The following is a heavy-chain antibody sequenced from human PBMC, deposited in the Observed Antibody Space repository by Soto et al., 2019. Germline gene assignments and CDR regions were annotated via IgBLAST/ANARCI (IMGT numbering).Heavy chain of an antibody. J-gene: IGHJ4*02. CDR3: ASMGYHYGSGSYPLDY. CDR2: MYNSGST. CDR1: GGSISSYY. Sequence: QVQLQESGPGLVKPSETLSLTCTVSGGSISSYYWTWIRQPPGKGLEWIGFMYNSGSTHYNPSLMSRATISLXTXKXXVSLNLRSVTAADTAVYYCASMGYHYGSGSYPLDYWGQGTLVTVSS. D-gene: IGHD3-10*01. V-gene: IGHV4-59*12.